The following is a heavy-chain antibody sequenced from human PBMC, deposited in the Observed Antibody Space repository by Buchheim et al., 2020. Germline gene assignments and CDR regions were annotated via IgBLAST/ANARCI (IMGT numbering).Heavy chain of an antibody. D-gene: IGHD2-15*01. V-gene: IGHV3-30*18. CDR2: ISYDGSNK. CDR3: AKEDCSGGSCYSLFDY. Sequence: QVQLVESGGGVVQPGRSLRLSCAASGFTFSSYGMHWVRQAPGKGLEWVAVISYDGSNKYYADSVKGRFTISRDNSKNTLYLQMNSLRAEDTAVYYCAKEDCSGGSCYSLFDYWGQGTL. J-gene: IGHJ4*02. CDR1: GFTFSSYG.